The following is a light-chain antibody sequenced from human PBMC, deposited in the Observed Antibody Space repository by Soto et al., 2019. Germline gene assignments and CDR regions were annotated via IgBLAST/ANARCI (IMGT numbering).Light chain of an antibody. J-gene: IGLJ2*01. V-gene: IGLV1-44*01. CDR1: SSNIGSNT. Sequence: QSVLTQPPSASGTPGQRGTISCSGSSSNIGSNTVNWYQQLPGTAPKLLVYSNNQRPSGVPDRFSGSKSGTSASLAISGLQSEDEADYYCEAWDDSMNGPVFGGGTKLTVL. CDR2: SNN. CDR3: EAWDDSMNGPV.